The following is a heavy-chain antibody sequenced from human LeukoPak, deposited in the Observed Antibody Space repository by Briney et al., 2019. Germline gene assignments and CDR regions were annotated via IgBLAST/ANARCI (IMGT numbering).Heavy chain of an antibody. D-gene: IGHD1-26*01. V-gene: IGHV3-48*01. CDR3: ARLKYGSPQH. Sequence: GGSLRLSCAASGFTFSTYSMNWVRQAPGKGLEWVSYISSSSSTIYYADSVKGRFTISRDNAKNSLYLQMNSLRAGDTAIYYCARLKYGSPQHWGQGTLVTVSS. CDR1: GFTFSTYS. CDR2: ISSSSSTI. J-gene: IGHJ1*01.